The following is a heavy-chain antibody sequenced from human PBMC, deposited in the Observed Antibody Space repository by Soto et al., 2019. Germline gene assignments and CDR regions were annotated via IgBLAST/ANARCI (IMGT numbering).Heavy chain of an antibody. CDR2: INHSGST. CDR1: GGSFSGYY. V-gene: IGHV4-34*01. CDR3: ARCRGLYYYYGMDV. J-gene: IGHJ6*02. Sequence: SETLSLTCAVYGGSFSGYYWSWIRQPPGKGLEWIGGINHSGSTNYNPSLKSRVTISVDTSKNQFSLKLSSVTAADMAVYYCARCRGLYYYYGMDVWGQGTTVTVSS.